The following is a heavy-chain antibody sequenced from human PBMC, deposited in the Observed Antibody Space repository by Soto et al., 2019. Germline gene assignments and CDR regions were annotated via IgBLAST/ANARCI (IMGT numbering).Heavy chain of an antibody. CDR2: ISSSSSTI. Sequence: GGSLRLSCAASGFTFSSYSMNWVRQAPGKGLEWVSYISSSSSTIHYADSVKGRFTISRDNAKNSLYLQMNSLRDEDTAVYYCARDGSSGYYYYYGMDVWGQGTTVTVSS. J-gene: IGHJ6*02. CDR3: ARDGSSGYYYYYGMDV. V-gene: IGHV3-48*02. CDR1: GFTFSSYS.